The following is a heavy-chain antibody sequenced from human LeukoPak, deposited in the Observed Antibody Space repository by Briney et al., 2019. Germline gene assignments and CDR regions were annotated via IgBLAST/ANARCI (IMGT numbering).Heavy chain of an antibody. V-gene: IGHV3-23*01. D-gene: IGHD3-10*01. Sequence: GGSLRLSCAASGFTFSDYYMNWIRQAPGKGLEWVSAISGSGGSTYYADSVKGRFTISRDNSKNTLYLQMNSLRAEDTAVYYCAKGPAGYYGSGCYPRGWGQGTLVTVSS. CDR2: ISGSGGST. CDR1: GFTFSDYY. J-gene: IGHJ4*02. CDR3: AKGPAGYYGSGCYPRG.